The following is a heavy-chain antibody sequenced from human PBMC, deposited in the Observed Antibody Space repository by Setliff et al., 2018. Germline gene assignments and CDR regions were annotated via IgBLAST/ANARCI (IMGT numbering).Heavy chain of an antibody. Sequence: PSETLSLTCTVSGGSISSGGYYWSWIRQHPGKGLEWIGYIYYSGSTSYYNPSLKSRVTISVDTSKNQFSLKLSSVTAADTAVYYCARVPIPYDSSGYYCDYWGQGTLVTVSS. D-gene: IGHD3-22*01. CDR2: IYYSGSTS. V-gene: IGHV4-31*03. CDR3: ARVPIPYDSSGYYCDY. J-gene: IGHJ4*02. CDR1: GGSISSGGYY.